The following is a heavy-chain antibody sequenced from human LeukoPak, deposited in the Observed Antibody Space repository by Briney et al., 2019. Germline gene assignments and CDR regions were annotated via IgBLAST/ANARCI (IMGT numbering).Heavy chain of an antibody. CDR1: GFTFSSYS. CDR2: ISYDGSDK. J-gene: IGHJ4*02. Sequence: GGSLRLSCAASGFTFSSYSMNWVRQAPGKGLEWVAVISYDGSDKFYADSVKGRFTISRDSSKNTLYLQMNSLRPEDTAVYYCARARPSMWIDYWGQGTLVTVSS. CDR3: ARARPSMWIDY. V-gene: IGHV3-30*03. D-gene: IGHD5-12*01.